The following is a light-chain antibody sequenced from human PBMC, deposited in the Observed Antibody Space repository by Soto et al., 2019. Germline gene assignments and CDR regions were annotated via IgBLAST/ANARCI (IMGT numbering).Light chain of an antibody. Sequence: DIERTQSPSSLSASVGDSVTITCRASQTINNFLNWYQQKPGKAPKVLIYAASSLQSGVPSRFSGSGAGKDLTLATSSLQPEDFATYHFKQSYSTKRTFGQGTKVDIX. CDR2: AAS. J-gene: IGKJ1*01. V-gene: IGKV1-39*01. CDR1: QTINNF. CDR3: KQSYSTKRT.